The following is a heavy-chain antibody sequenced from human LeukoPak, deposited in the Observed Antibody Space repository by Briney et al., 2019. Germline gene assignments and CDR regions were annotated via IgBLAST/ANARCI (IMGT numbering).Heavy chain of an antibody. Sequence: PSETLSLTCTVSGGSISSSSYYWGWIRQPPGKGLKWIGSIYYSGSTYYNPSLKSRVTISVDTSKNQFSLKLSSVTAADTAVYYCARRYLRGLLWFGELNWFDPWGQGTLVTVSS. CDR3: ARRYLRGLLWFGELNWFDP. CDR1: GGSISSSSYY. J-gene: IGHJ5*02. V-gene: IGHV4-39*01. CDR2: IYYSGST. D-gene: IGHD3-10*01.